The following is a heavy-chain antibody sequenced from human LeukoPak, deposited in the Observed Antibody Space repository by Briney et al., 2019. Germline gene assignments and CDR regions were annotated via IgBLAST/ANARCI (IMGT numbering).Heavy chain of an antibody. CDR1: GFTFSSSA. J-gene: IGHJ4*02. D-gene: IGHD5-24*01. CDR3: ARGAGYNYPYYFDY. Sequence: GGSLRLSCAASGFTFSSSAMSWVRQAPGKGLEWVSSITSAGGGSYYPDSVKGRFTISRDNSKNTLYLQMNSLRAEDTAVYYCARGAGYNYPYYFDYWGQGTLVTVSS. CDR2: ITSAGGGS. V-gene: IGHV3-23*01.